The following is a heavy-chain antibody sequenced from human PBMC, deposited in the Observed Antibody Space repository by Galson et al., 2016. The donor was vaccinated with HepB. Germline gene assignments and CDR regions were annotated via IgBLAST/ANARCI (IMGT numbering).Heavy chain of an antibody. J-gene: IGHJ4*02. Sequence: SLRLSCAASGFNVSSTYMTWVRQAPGKGLEWVSVIYSGGGTYYAGSVKGRFTTSRDNPRNTLYLQMNSLRAEDTAVYYCASYDQVGASNDPLGRYFLDYWGQGTLVTVSS. D-gene: IGHD1-1*01. CDR1: GFNVSSTY. CDR2: IYSGGGT. V-gene: IGHV3-53*01. CDR3: ASYDQVGASNDPLGRYFLDY.